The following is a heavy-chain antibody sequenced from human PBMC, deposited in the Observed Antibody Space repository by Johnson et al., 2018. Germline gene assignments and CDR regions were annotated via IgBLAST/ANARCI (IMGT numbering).Heavy chain of an antibody. CDR2: IYPGDSDT. J-gene: IGHJ3*02. CDR3: ARQHDSSGYLDAFDI. CDR1: GDSFTIYW. Sequence: VQLVQSGAEVKKPGESLKISCKASGDSFTIYWIGWVRQMPGKGLEWMGIIYPGDSDTRYSPSFQGQVTIPADKSINTAYLQWSSLKASDTAMYYCARQHDSSGYLDAFDIWGQGTMVTVSS. D-gene: IGHD3-22*01. V-gene: IGHV5-51*01.